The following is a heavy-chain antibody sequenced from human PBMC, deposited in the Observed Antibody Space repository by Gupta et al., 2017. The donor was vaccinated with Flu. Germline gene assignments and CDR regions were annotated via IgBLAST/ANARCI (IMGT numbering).Heavy chain of an antibody. CDR2: IGTAADT. CDR1: GFTFSDYD. J-gene: IGHJ4*03. D-gene: IGHD4-11*01. V-gene: IGHV3-13*01. CDR3: VRGLGADYTAWGYFDN. Sequence: VQLVESGGGLVQPGEYLRLSCAVSGFTFSDYDFHWVRQTSETGLEWFAGIGTAADTFYPASVRGRLNIFRDNDKDSVFLQIDSVTVEDTAVYYCVRGLGADYTAWGYFDNWGQGTLVTVSS.